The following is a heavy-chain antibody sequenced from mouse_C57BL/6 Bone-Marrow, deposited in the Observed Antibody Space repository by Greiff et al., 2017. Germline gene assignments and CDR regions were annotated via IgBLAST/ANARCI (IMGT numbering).Heavy chain of an antibody. CDR1: GYTFTDYY. J-gene: IGHJ3*01. D-gene: IGHD3-2*02. V-gene: IGHV1-76*01. CDR2: IYPGSGNT. Sequence: LQQSGAELVRPGASVKLSCKASGYTFTDYYINWVKQRPGQGLEWIARIYPGSGNTYYNEKFKGKATLTAEKSSSTAYMQLSSLTSEDSAVYFCAREEAQATAWFAYWGQGTLVTVSA. CDR3: AREEAQATAWFAY.